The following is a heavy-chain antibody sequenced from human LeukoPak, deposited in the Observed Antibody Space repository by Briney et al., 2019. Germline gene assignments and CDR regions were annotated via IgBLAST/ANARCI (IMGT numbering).Heavy chain of an antibody. J-gene: IGHJ4*02. CDR2: ISGSGGST. V-gene: IGHV3-23*01. CDR3: AKRPPVGGKVVVSPHNFDY. D-gene: IGHD3-22*01. Sequence: GGSLRLSCAASGFTFSSYGMSWVRQAPGKGLEWVSAISGSGGSTYYADSVKGRFTISRDNSKNTLYLQMNSLRAEDTAVYYCAKRPPVGGKVVVSPHNFDYWGQGTLVTVSS. CDR1: GFTFSSYG.